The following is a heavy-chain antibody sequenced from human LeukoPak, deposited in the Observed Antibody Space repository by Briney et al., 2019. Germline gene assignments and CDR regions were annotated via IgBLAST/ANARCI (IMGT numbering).Heavy chain of an antibody. V-gene: IGHV1-8*01. CDR2: MNPNSGNT. CDR3: ARAYSGSYYYYYYMDV. Sequence: GASVKVSCKASGYTFTSYDINWVRQATGQGLEWMGWMNPNSGNTGYAQKFQGRVTMTRNTSISTAYMELSSLRSEDTAVYYCARAYSGSYYYYYYMDVWGKGPRSPSP. J-gene: IGHJ6*03. D-gene: IGHD1-26*01. CDR1: GYTFTSYD.